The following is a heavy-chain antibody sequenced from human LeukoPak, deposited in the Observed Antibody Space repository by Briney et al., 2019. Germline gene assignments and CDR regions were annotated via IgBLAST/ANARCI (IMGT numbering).Heavy chain of an antibody. CDR1: GFTFSSYA. CDR3: AKDRGSGWIRGFDY. Sequence: HPGGSLRLSCAASGFTFSSYAMSWVRQAPGKGLEWVSGIIDSGGSTYYADSVKGRFTISRDNSKNTLYLQMNSLRAEDMAIYYCAKDRGSGWIRGFDYWGQGTLVTVSS. J-gene: IGHJ4*02. CDR2: IIDSGGST. D-gene: IGHD6-19*01. V-gene: IGHV3-23*01.